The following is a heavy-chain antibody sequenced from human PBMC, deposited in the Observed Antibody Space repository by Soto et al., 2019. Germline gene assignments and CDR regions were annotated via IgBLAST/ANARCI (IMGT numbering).Heavy chain of an antibody. CDR3: ARDHPYSSTWKGDHYYGMDV. CDR1: GFTFSSYA. V-gene: IGHV3-30-3*01. Sequence: GGSLRLSCAASGFTFSSYAMHWVRQAPGKGLEWVAVISYDGSTEYYADSVKGRFTCSRDNSKNTLYLQMNSLRAEDTAVYFCARDHPYSSTWKGDHYYGMDVWGQGTTVTVSS. D-gene: IGHD6-13*01. CDR2: ISYDGSTE. J-gene: IGHJ6*02.